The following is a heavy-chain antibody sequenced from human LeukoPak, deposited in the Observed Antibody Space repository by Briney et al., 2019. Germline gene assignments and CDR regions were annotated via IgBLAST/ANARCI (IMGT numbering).Heavy chain of an antibody. CDR1: GFTFSSYG. Sequence: GGSLRLSCAASGFTFSSYGMHWVRQAPGKGLEWVAIIAYDGSNKHYADSVKGRFTISRDNSKNTLYLQMNSLRAEDTAVYYCAREFYNTWFITMVRGDINWFDPWGQGTLVTVSS. V-gene: IGHV3-30*03. CDR3: AREFYNTWFITMVRGDINWFDP. J-gene: IGHJ5*02. D-gene: IGHD3-10*01. CDR2: IAYDGSNK.